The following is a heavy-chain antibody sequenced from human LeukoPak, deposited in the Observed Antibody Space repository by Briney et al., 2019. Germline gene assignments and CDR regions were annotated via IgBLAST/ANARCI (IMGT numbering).Heavy chain of an antibody. V-gene: IGHV3-66*01. D-gene: IGHD1-26*01. J-gene: IGHJ4*02. CDR1: GLTLSSNY. Sequence: GGSLRLSCPPSGLTLSSNYITSVRQAPGKGLEWLSVIYSGGSTYYADSVKGRFTISRDNSKNTLYLQMNSLRAEDAAVDYCARLYSGSFLAPWGIDYWGQGTLVTVSS. CDR3: ARLYSGSFLAPWGIDY. CDR2: IYSGGST.